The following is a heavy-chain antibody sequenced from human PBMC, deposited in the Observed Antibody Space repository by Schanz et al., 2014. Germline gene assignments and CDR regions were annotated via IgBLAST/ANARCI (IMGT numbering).Heavy chain of an antibody. CDR3: TADLWFGAVWGVW. D-gene: IGHD3-10*01. J-gene: IGHJ4*02. CDR1: GFTLNNAW. Sequence: EVQLVESGGGLVKPGGSLRLSCATSGFTLNNAWMNWVRQAPGKGLQWVARIKSKTDGGTRDYAAPVKGRFTISTDDSKNTVSLQMNTLQTENTAVYYCTADLWFGAVWGVWWGQGTLXTVSS. V-gene: IGHV3-15*01. CDR2: IKSKTDGGTR.